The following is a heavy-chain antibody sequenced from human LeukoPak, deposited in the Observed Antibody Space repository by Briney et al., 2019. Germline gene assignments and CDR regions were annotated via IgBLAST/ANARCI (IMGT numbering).Heavy chain of an antibody. Sequence: PGGSLRLSCAASGFTFSSYGMHWVRQAPGKGLEWVAVISYDGSNKYYADSVKGRFTISRDNSKNTLYLQMNSLRAEDTAVYYCARDYFPRWVTSIDYWGQGTLVTVSS. CDR3: ARDYFPRWVTSIDY. J-gene: IGHJ4*02. V-gene: IGHV3-30*03. CDR2: ISYDGSNK. CDR1: GFTFSSYG. D-gene: IGHD4-17*01.